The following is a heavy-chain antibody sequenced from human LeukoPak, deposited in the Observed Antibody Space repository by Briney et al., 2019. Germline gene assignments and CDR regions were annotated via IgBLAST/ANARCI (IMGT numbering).Heavy chain of an antibody. V-gene: IGHV4-34*01. CDR2: INHSGST. Sequence: PSETLSLTCAVYGGSFSGYYWSWIRQPPGKGLEWIGEINHSGSTNYNPSLKSRVTMSVDTSKNQFSLKLSSVTAADTAVYYCARALRNWYFDLWGRGTLVTVSS. D-gene: IGHD5/OR15-5a*01. CDR3: ARALRNWYFDL. CDR1: GGSFSGYY. J-gene: IGHJ2*01.